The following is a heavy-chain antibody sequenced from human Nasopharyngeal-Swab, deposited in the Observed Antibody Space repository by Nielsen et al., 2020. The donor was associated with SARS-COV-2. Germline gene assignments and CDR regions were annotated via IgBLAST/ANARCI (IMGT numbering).Heavy chain of an antibody. J-gene: IGHJ6*02. CDR2: ISSSSSTI. D-gene: IGHD1-7*01. CDR3: ARVINWNYEIYYYYYGMDV. CDR1: GFTFSDYY. V-gene: IGHV3-11*04. Sequence: LSLTCAASGFTFSDYYMSWIRQAPGKGLEWVSYISSSSSTIYYADSVKGRFTISRDNAKNSLYLQMNSLRAEDTAVYYCARVINWNYEIYYYYYGMDVWGQGTTVTVSS.